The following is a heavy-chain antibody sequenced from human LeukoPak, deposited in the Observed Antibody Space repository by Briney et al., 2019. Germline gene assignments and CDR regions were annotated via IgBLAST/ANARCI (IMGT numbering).Heavy chain of an antibody. J-gene: IGHJ4*02. Sequence: GGSLRLSCAASGFTFSSYSMNWVRQAPGKGLEWVSYISSSSSTIYYADSVKGRFIVSRDNAKKSLYLKMNSLRAEDTAVYYWARRSLEGFDYGGQGTLVTVSS. V-gene: IGHV3-48*04. D-gene: IGHD3-16*02. CDR2: ISSSSSTI. CDR1: GFTFSSYS. CDR3: ARRSLEGFDY.